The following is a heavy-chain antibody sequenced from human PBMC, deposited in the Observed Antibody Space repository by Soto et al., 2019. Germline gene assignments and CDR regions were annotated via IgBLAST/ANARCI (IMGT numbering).Heavy chain of an antibody. CDR1: GGSISSSNW. CDR2: IYHSGST. V-gene: IGHV4-4*02. Sequence: SETLSLTCAVSGGSISSSNWWSWVRQPPWEGLEWIGEIYHSGSTXXNPSLKSRXTISVDKSKNQXSLKLXSVTAADTAVYYCAREPRYYDDSSGYDYWGQXT. D-gene: IGHD3-22*01. CDR3: AREPRYYDDSSGYDY. J-gene: IGHJ4*02.